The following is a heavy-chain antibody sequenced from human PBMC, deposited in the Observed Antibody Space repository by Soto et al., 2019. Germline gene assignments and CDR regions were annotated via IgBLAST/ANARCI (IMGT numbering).Heavy chain of an antibody. CDR2: ISSDVVNY. Sequence: QVQLVESGGGVVQPGRSLRLSCAASGFTFSSFAMHWVRQAPGTGLEWLAVISSDVVNYYYSESVKGRFTISRDNSKNTLYVQMKSLRNEDPAVYYCARGGALTPEGLGYWGQGTLVTVSS. CDR3: ARGGALTPEGLGY. V-gene: IGHV3-30-3*01. CDR1: GFTFSSFA. D-gene: IGHD3-16*01. J-gene: IGHJ4*02.